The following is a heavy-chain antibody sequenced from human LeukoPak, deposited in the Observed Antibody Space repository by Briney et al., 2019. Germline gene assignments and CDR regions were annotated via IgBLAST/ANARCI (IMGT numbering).Heavy chain of an antibody. J-gene: IGHJ4*02. CDR3: ARGITIFGVVID. CDR2: INHSGST. CDR1: GGSFSGYY. Sequence: SETLSLTCAVYGGSFSGYYWSWIRQPPGKGLEWIGEINHSGSTNYNPSLKSRVTISVDTSKKQFSLKLSSVTAADTALYYCARGITIFGVVIDWGQGTLVTVSS. V-gene: IGHV4-34*01. D-gene: IGHD3-3*01.